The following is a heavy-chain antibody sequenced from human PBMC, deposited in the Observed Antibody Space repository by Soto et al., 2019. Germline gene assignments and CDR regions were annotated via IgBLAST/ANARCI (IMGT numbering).Heavy chain of an antibody. CDR3: AKDVISGDGFWLMDH. Sequence: PGGSLRLSCAASGFTFSSYGMTWVRQSPGKGLESVSGIYGNGAGIQYADSVRGRFTISRDNSKNTLYLQMNSLRAEDTAVYYCAKDVISGDGFWLMDHWGQGTLVTVSS. CDR2: IYGNGAGI. V-gene: IGHV3-23*01. D-gene: IGHD2-21*02. J-gene: IGHJ4*02. CDR1: GFTFSSYG.